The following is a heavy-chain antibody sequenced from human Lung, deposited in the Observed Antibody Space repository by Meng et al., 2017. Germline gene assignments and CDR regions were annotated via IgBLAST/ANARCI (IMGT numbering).Heavy chain of an antibody. CDR1: GFTLNTYA. V-gene: IGHV3-30*01. J-gene: IGHJ2*01. Sequence: QGELVESGGGVVQPGGSLRLSCAASGFTLNTYAMHWVRQAPGKGLEWVSLMSFDGAQIYYSDSVRGRFTISRDNSKNTLYLQMNSLRAEDTAVYYCARDKPPNDVWGRGTLVTVSS. CDR2: MSFDGAQI. CDR3: ARDKPPNDV.